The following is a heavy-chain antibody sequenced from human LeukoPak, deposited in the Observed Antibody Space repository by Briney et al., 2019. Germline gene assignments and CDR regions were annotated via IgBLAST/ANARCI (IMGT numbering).Heavy chain of an antibody. D-gene: IGHD6-19*01. V-gene: IGHV3-48*03. Sequence: GGSLRLSCAASGFSVSSYGFNWVRQAPGRGLEWVSYISTSGTSMYYADSVRGRFTVSRDNAKNSLYLQMNNLRAEDTAVYYCAGDRSGWYYFDHWGQGTLVTVSS. J-gene: IGHJ4*02. CDR2: ISTSGTSM. CDR1: GFSVSSYG. CDR3: AGDRSGWYYFDH.